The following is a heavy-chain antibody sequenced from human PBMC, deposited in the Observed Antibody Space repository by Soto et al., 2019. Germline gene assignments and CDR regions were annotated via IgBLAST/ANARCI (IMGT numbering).Heavy chain of an antibody. V-gene: IGHV1-58*01. CDR2: IVVGSGNT. CDR3: AVETVTTPRADYYYGMGV. J-gene: IGHJ6*02. D-gene: IGHD4-4*01. Sequence: LVNLYWKAAGFTFSGSPVRRRRQNREQRLEWIGWIVVGSGNTNYAQKFQERVTITRDMSTSTAYMELSSLRSEDTAVYYCAVETVTTPRADYYYGMGVWGQGTTGTGSS. CDR1: GFTFSGSP.